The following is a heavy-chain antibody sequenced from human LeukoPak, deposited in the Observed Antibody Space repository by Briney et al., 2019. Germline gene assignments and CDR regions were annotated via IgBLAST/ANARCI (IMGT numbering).Heavy chain of an antibody. J-gene: IGHJ6*03. CDR2: ISISGNTV. CDR1: GFTLKNYE. CDR3: CANARSYYYYMDV. V-gene: IGHV3-48*03. Sequence: GGPLRLSCAASGFTLKNYEMNWVRQAPGKGLEWVSYISISGNTVYYADSVKGRFTISRDNARNSLYLQMNSLRAEDTAVYYCCANARSYYYYMDVWGKGTTVTISS.